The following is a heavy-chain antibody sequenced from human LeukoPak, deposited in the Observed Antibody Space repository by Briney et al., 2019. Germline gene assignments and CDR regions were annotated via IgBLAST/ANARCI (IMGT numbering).Heavy chain of an antibody. J-gene: IGHJ6*02. CDR2: IYYSGST. D-gene: IGHD3-10*01. V-gene: IGHV4-59*08. CDR1: GGSISSYY. CDR3: ARHGSGAWGMDV. Sequence: SETLSLTCTVSGGSISSYYWSWIRQSPGKGLEWIAYIYYSGSTNYNPSFKSRVTISVDTSKNQFSLKVSSVTAADTAVYYCARHGSGAWGMDVWGQGTTVTVSS.